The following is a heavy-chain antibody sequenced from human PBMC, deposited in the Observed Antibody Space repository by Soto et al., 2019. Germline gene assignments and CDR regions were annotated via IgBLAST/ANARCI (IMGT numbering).Heavy chain of an antibody. V-gene: IGHV4-59*01. J-gene: IGHJ4*02. CDR2: INYSGRT. Sequence: QVQLQESGPGLVKPSETLSVTCTVSGGSISSYYWSWILQPPGKGLAWLGYINYSGRTNYNPSLKSRVTIAVDPSKNQFPQKLSSVTDADTAVYYCARGFVSGWYLHYFDYWGQGTLVTGSS. CDR1: GGSISSYY. CDR3: ARGFVSGWYLHYFDY. D-gene: IGHD6-19*01.